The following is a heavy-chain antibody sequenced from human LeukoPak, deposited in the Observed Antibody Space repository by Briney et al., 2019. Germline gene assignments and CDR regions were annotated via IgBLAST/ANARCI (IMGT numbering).Heavy chain of an antibody. V-gene: IGHV4-34*01. Sequence: PSETLSLTCAVYGGSFSGYYWSWIRQPPGKGLEWIGEINHSGSTNYNPSLKSRVTISVDTSKNQFSLKLSSVTAADTAVYYCARGRSSIAARPEGWFDPWGQGTLVTVSS. CDR1: GGSFSGYY. J-gene: IGHJ5*02. CDR2: INHSGST. D-gene: IGHD6-6*01. CDR3: ARGRSSIAARPEGWFDP.